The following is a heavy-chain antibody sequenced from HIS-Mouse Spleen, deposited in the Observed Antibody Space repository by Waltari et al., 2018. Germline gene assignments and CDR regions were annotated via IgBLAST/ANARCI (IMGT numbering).Heavy chain of an antibody. CDR3: AREIPYSSSWYDWYFDL. CDR2: IYYSGST. Sequence: QLQLQESGPGLVKPSETLSLTCTVPGGSISSISYYWRWIRQPPGKGLEWIGSIYYSGSTYYNPSLKSRVTISVDTSKNQFSLKLSSVTAADTAVYYCAREIPYSSSWYDWYFDLWGRGTLVTVSS. J-gene: IGHJ2*01. D-gene: IGHD6-13*01. V-gene: IGHV4-39*07. CDR1: GGSISSISYY.